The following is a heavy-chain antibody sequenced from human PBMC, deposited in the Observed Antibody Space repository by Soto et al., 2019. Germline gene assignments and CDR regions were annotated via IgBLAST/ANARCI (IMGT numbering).Heavy chain of an antibody. CDR3: ARDSSGRQYYGMDV. CDR2: ITTTSSTM. CDR1: GCIFSDYS. J-gene: IGHJ6*02. V-gene: IGHV3-48*02. D-gene: IGHD3-22*01. Sequence: GSLRLSCPPSGCIFSDYSMNWVRQAPGKGLEWISYITTTSSTMYYADSVKGRFTISRDNAKNSLYLQMNSLRDEDTAVYYCARDSSGRQYYGMDVWGQGTKVTVYS.